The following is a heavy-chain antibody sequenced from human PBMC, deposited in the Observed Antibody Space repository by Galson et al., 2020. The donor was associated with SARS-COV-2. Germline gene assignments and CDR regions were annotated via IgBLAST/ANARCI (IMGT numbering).Heavy chain of an antibody. J-gene: IGHJ6*03. D-gene: IGHD6-6*01. V-gene: IGHV1-8*01. CDR1: GYTFTSYD. CDR2: MNPNSGNT. Sequence: SVKVSCKASGYTFTSYDINWVRQATGQGLEWMGWMNPNSGNTGYAQKFQGRVTMTRNTSISTAYMELSSLRSEDTAVYYCARASRIAARRFYYYYYMDVWGKGTTVTVSS. CDR3: ARASRIAARRFYYYYYMDV.